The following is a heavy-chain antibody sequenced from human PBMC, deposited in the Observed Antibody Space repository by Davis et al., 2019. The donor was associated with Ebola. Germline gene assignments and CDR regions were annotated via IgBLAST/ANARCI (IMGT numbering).Heavy chain of an antibody. Sequence: GESLKISCAASGFTFSDSYMIWIRHAPGKGLEWVSSISSSSYIYYADSVKGRFTISRDNSKNTVYLQMSALGVDDTGIYYCASEAGYMDVWGQGTTVTVSS. J-gene: IGHJ6*03. V-gene: IGHV3-69-1*02. CDR3: ASEAGYMDV. CDR1: GFTFSDSY. CDR2: ISSSSYI.